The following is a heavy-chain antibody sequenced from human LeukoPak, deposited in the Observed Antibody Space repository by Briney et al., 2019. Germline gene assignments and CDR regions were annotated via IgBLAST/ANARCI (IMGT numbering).Heavy chain of an antibody. V-gene: IGHV3-11*04. CDR1: GFTFSDYY. Sequence: PGGSLRLSCAASGFTFSDYYMSWIRQAPGKGLEWVSYISSSGSTIYYADSVKGRFTISRDNAKNSLYLQMNSLRAEDTAVYYCAIYRGSDTAMVLPYWGQGTLVTVSS. J-gene: IGHJ4*02. CDR2: ISSSGSTI. CDR3: AIYRGSDTAMVLPY. D-gene: IGHD5-18*01.